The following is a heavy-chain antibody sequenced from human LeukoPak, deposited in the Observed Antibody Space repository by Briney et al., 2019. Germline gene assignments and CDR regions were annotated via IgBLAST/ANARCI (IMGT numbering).Heavy chain of an antibody. D-gene: IGHD3-10*01. CDR3: ARGLITMVRGVTKKGDYFDY. CDR2: INHSGST. CDR1: GGSFSGYY. J-gene: IGHJ4*02. V-gene: IGHV4-34*01. Sequence: PSETLSLTCAVYGGSFSGYYWSWIRQPPGKGLEWIGEINHSGSTNYNPSLKSRVTISVDTSKNQFFLKLSSVTAADTAVYYCARGLITMVRGVTKKGDYFDYWGQGTLVTVSS.